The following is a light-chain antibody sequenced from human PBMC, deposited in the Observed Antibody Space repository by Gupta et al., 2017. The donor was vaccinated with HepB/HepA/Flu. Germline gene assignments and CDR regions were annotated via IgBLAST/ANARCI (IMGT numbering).Light chain of an antibody. V-gene: IGLV2-14*01. J-gene: IGLJ1*01. CDR3: CSSSSSSTLYV. Sequence: QSALTQPASVSGSPGQSITISCTGTSSDIGTHNYVSWYQQNPGKAPKLIIHDVSDRPSGVSNRFAGSKSGNTASLTISGLQAEDEADYYCCSSSSSSTLYVFGTGTEVTVL. CDR2: DVS. CDR1: SSDIGTHNY.